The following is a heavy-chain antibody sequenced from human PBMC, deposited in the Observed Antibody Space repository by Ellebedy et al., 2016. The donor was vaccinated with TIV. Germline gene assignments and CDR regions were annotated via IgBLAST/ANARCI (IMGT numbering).Heavy chain of an antibody. D-gene: IGHD6-19*01. CDR2: ISRSGTST. V-gene: IGHV3-23*01. J-gene: IGHJ4*02. Sequence: GGSLRLSXAASGFTFSSYAMSWVRQAPGQGLEWVAAISRSGTSTYFADSVKGRFTISRDNSKNTLYLRMNSLRAEDTAVYYCAKPPLGDEWLVPFDYWGQGTLVTVSS. CDR3: AKPPLGDEWLVPFDY. CDR1: GFTFSSYA.